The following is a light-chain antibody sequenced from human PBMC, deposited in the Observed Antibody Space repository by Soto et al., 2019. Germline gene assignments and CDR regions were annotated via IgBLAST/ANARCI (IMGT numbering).Light chain of an antibody. CDR3: QQYDDWLRLT. J-gene: IGKJ4*01. V-gene: IGKV3D-15*01. Sequence: EIVMTQSPATLSGSPGERATLSCRASQSVNIYVAWYQQKPGQAPRLLIFGATYSATGIPARFSGSGSGTEFNLTISSLQSEDFGVYFCQQYDDWLRLTFGGGTKVDIK. CDR2: GAT. CDR1: QSVNIY.